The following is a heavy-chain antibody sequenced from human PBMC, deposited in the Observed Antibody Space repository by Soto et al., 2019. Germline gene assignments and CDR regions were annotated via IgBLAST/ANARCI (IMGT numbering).Heavy chain of an antibody. CDR3: ARVSSLTYDILTGSDAFDI. CDR1: GGSISSGGYY. V-gene: IGHV4-31*01. Sequence: QVQLQESGPGLVKPSQTLSLTCTVSGGSISSGGYYWSWIRQHPGKGLEWIGYIYYSGSTYYNPSLKSLVTISVDTSKNQFSLKLSSVTAADTAVYYCARVSSLTYDILTGSDAFDIWGQGTMVTVSS. CDR2: IYYSGST. D-gene: IGHD3-9*01. J-gene: IGHJ3*02.